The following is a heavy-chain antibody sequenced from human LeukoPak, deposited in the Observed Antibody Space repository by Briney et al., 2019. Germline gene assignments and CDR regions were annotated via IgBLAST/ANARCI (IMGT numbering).Heavy chain of an antibody. Sequence: AESLKISCKGSGYSFTNSWVGWVRQLPGKRLAWMGIIYPSDSATRSSTSFHSQATTSAATSISTAYLQWSRLQASATGIYYCARRGYCSGGGCYVTPFDIWGQGTMVTVSS. CDR2: IYPSDSAT. V-gene: IGHV5-51*01. CDR3: ARRGYCSGGGCYVTPFDI. D-gene: IGHD2-15*01. CDR1: GYSFTNSW. J-gene: IGHJ3*02.